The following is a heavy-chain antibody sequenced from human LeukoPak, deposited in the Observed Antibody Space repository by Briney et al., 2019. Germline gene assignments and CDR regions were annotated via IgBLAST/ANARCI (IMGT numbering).Heavy chain of an antibody. J-gene: IGHJ4*02. V-gene: IGHV4-31*03. CDR2: IYYSGST. Sequence: SQTLSLTCTVSGGSISSGGYYWSWIRQHPGKGLEWIGYIYYSGSTYYNPSLKSRVTISVDTSKNQFSLKLSSVTAADTAVYYCARARRDIVLMVYAYYFDYWGQGTLVTVSS. CDR1: GGSISSGGYY. CDR3: ARARRDIVLMVYAYYFDY. D-gene: IGHD2-8*01.